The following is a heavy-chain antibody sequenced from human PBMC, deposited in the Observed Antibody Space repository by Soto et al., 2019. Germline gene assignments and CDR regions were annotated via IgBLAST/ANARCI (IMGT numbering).Heavy chain of an antibody. V-gene: IGHV3-30*18. J-gene: IGHJ6*02. CDR1: GFTFSSYD. Sequence: QVQLVESGGGVVQPGRSLRLSCAASGFTFSSYDMHWVRQAPGKGLEWVAVISYDGSNKYYADSVKGRFTISRDNSKNTLYLQRNSQRAEDTAVYYCAKDFGKVCYDRPISSGMDVWGQGSTVAVFS. CDR2: ISYDGSNK. D-gene: IGHD5-12*01. CDR3: AKDFGKVCYDRPISSGMDV.